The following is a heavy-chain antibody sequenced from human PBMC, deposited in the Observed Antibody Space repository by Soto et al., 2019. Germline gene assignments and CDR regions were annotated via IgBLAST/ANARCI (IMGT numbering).Heavy chain of an antibody. D-gene: IGHD2-2*01. J-gene: IGHJ5*02. Sequence: SETLSLTCTVSGGSISTSSYYWGWIHQPPGKGLEWIGSIFYSGTTYYNPSLKSRVTISVDTSKNQFSLKLSSVTVGDTAIYYCARHAILWVPAAIGPWGQGALVTVSS. CDR2: IFYSGTT. CDR1: GGSISTSSYY. CDR3: ARHAILWVPAAIGP. V-gene: IGHV4-39*01.